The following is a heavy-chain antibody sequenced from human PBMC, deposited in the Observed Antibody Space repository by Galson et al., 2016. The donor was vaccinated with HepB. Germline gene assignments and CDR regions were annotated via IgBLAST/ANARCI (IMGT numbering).Heavy chain of an antibody. CDR3: AHSRRLGVFTLFDS. CDR2: LYYNDDK. D-gene: IGHD7-27*01. J-gene: IGHJ4*02. V-gene: IGHV2-5*01. Sequence: PALVKPTQTLTLTCTFSGFSPNTDAVAVGWIRQPPGKALEWLGLLYYNDDKRYRPSLQSRLTITKASSRDQVVLTMTNMDPVDTATYYCAHSRRLGVFTLFDSWGQGARVTVPS. CDR1: GFSPNTDAVA.